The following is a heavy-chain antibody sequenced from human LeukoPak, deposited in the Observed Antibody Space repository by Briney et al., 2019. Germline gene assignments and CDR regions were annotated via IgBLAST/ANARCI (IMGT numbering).Heavy chain of an antibody. D-gene: IGHD3-10*01. V-gene: IGHV3-23*01. J-gene: IGHJ6*02. Sequence: GGSLRLSCTASGFTFSSYAISWIRRAPGKGLEWVSVISGSGGSTHYADSVKGRFTISRDNPKRTLYLQMNSLGVDDTAEYYCAKSNRPTDLWFEETNQFYYYGMDVWGQGTTVTVSS. CDR2: ISGSGGST. CDR1: GFTFSSYA. CDR3: AKSNRPTDLWFEETNQFYYYGMDV.